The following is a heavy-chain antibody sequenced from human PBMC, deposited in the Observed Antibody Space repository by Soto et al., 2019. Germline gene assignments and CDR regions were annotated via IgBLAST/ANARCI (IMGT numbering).Heavy chain of an antibody. CDR2: IIPIFGTA. CDR3: ERDRTKWGSTRYYFDH. J-gene: IGHJ4*02. Sequence: QVQLVQSGAEVQKPGSSVKVSCKASGGTFSSYAISWVRQAPGQGLEWMGGIIPIFGTANYAQKFQGIVTITADESTSTAYMELSSLRSEDTAVYYCERDRTKWGSTRYYFDHWGQGTLVTVSS. CDR1: GGTFSSYA. V-gene: IGHV1-69*01. D-gene: IGHD1-26*01.